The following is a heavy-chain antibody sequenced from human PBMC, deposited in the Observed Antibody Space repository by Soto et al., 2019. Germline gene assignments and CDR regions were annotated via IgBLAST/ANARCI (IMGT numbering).Heavy chain of an antibody. CDR2: ISWDGGNT. Sequence: EVQLVESGGIVVQPGGSLRLSCAASGFTFNDYTMHWVRQAPGKGLEWVSLISWDGGNTYYADSVKGRFTISRDNRKNSLYLQMNSLRTEDTALYYCATDVSSRLLLRIDCWGQGTLVTVSS. V-gene: IGHV3-43*01. D-gene: IGHD2-21*01. CDR3: ATDVSSRLLLRIDC. J-gene: IGHJ4*02. CDR1: GFTFNDYT.